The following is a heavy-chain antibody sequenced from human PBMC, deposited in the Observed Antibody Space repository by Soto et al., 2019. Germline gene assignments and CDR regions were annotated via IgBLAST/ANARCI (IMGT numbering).Heavy chain of an antibody. CDR1: GYTVTSYG. D-gene: IGHD2-2*01. CDR3: ARFTWSSFYIVVPAATLFDY. V-gene: IGHV1-18*01. Sequence: ASVKVSCKASGYTVTSYGISCVRQAPGQVLEWMGWISAYNGNTNYAQKLQGRVTMTTDTSTSTAYMELRSLRSDDTAVYYCARFTWSSFYIVVPAATLFDYWGQGTLVTVSS. J-gene: IGHJ4*02. CDR2: ISAYNGNT.